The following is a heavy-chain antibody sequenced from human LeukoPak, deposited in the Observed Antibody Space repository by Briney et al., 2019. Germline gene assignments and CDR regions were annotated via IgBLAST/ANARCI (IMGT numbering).Heavy chain of an antibody. Sequence: AGSLRLSCAASGFTFSNYAMMWVRQAPGKGLEWVSAIRGSGDGTHYADSVKGRFTISRDNSKNTLFLQMNSLRADDTAIYYCARDPNGDYIGAFWFDPWGQGTLVSVSS. V-gene: IGHV3-23*01. J-gene: IGHJ5*02. CDR1: GFTFSNYA. CDR2: IRGSGDGT. CDR3: ARDPNGDYIGAFWFDP. D-gene: IGHD4-17*01.